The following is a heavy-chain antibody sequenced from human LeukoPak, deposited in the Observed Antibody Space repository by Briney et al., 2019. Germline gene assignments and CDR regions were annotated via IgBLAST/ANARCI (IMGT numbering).Heavy chain of an antibody. CDR1: GVTFYDYA. J-gene: IGHJ4*02. Sequence: GGSLRLSCAASGVTFYDYAMRWGRQAPGKGGEWVSPVSRDSVSTYYADSVNGRFTISRDNSKTSLYLQMNSLRTEDTAWYYCAKSLTVVTPPPDYWGQGTLVTVSS. CDR2: VSRDSVST. CDR3: AKSLTVVTPPPDY. D-gene: IGHD4-23*01. V-gene: IGHV3-43*02.